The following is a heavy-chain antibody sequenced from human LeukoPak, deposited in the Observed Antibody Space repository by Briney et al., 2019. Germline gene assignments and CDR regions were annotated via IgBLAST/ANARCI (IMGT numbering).Heavy chain of an antibody. CDR1: GFRFSSYA. J-gene: IGHJ4*02. CDR2: ISGSGVST. Sequence: GGSLRLACAASGFRFSSYAMSWVRQAPGKGLEWVSAISGSGVSTYYADSVKGRFTVSRDNSKNTLYLQMNSLRAEDTAVYYCARDRSEWLGDFDYWGQGTLATVSS. CDR3: ARDRSEWLGDFDY. V-gene: IGHV3-23*01. D-gene: IGHD6-19*01.